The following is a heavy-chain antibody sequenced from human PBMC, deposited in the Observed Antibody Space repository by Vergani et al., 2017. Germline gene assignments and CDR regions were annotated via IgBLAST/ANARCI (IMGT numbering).Heavy chain of an antibody. V-gene: IGHV4-34*01. Sequence: QVQLQQWGAGLLKPSETLSLTCAVYGGSFSGYYWSWIRQPPGKGLGWIGEINHSGSTNYNPSLKSRVTISVDTSKNQFSMKLSSVTAADTAVYYCARGLSAAAGLNWFDPWGQGTLVTVSS. D-gene: IGHD6-13*01. CDR1: GGSFSGYY. J-gene: IGHJ5*02. CDR2: INHSGST. CDR3: ARGLSAAAGLNWFDP.